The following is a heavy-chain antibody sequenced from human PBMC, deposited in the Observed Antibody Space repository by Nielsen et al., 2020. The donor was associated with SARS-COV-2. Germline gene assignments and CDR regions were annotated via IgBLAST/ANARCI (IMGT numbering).Heavy chain of an antibody. V-gene: IGHV4-59*02. D-gene: IGHD6-13*01. Sequence: GSLRLSCTVSGASVSNYYWSWIRQPPGKGLEWIAYIYYSGSINYNPSLKSRATISIDTSKRQFSLKLTSVTAADTAVYYCARGYSSSWYGERFFQHWGQGTLVTVSS. J-gene: IGHJ1*01. CDR3: ARGYSSSWYGERFFQH. CDR1: GASVSNYY. CDR2: IYYSGSI.